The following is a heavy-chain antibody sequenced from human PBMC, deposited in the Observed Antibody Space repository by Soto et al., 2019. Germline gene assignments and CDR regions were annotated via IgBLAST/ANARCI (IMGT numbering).Heavy chain of an antibody. CDR2: IIAYNATS. D-gene: IGHD2-2*01. V-gene: IGHV1-18*01. J-gene: IGHJ6*02. Sequence: GASVKVSCKASGYTFTSYGISWVRQSPGQGLEWMGWIIAYNATSNYAQKFQGRVTITTDASTSTAYMELSSLRSEDTAVYYCAREGLVLVPTTVNSDYYYYAMDVWGQGTTVTVSS. CDR1: GYTFTSYG. CDR3: AREGLVLVPTTVNSDYYYYAMDV.